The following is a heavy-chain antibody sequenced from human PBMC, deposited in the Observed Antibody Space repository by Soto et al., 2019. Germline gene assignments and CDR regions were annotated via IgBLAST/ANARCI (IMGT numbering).Heavy chain of an antibody. J-gene: IGHJ4*02. CDR3: ARDKRGYYDSSGYYYFDY. V-gene: IGHV4-31*03. D-gene: IGHD3-22*01. CDR2: IYYSGST. CDR1: GGSISSGGYY. Sequence: PSETLSLTCTVSGGSISSGGYYWSWIRQHPGKGLEWIGYIYYSGSTYYNPSLKSRVTISVDTSKNQFSLKLSSVTAADTAVYYCARDKRGYYDSSGYYYFDYWGQGTLVTVSS.